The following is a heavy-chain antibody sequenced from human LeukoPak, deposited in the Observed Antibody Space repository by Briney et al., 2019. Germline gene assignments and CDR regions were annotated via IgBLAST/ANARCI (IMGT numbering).Heavy chain of an antibody. CDR1: GFTFSSYA. CDR2: ISGSGGST. V-gene: IGHV3-23*01. D-gene: IGHD3-16*02. J-gene: IGHJ6*02. CDR3: AKPYDYVWGSYRLDYYYGMDV. Sequence: GGSLRLSCAASGFTFSSYAMSWVRQAPGKGLEWVSAISGSGGSTYYADSVKGRFTISRDNSKNTLYLQMNSLRAEDTAVYYCAKPYDYVWGSYRLDYYYGMDVWGQGTTVTVSS.